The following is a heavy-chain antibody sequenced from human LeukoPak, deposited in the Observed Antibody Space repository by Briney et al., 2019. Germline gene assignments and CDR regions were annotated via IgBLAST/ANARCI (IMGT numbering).Heavy chain of an antibody. CDR3: ARSSGSGSYHLEYLQH. CDR1: GYTFTNYY. D-gene: IGHD3-10*01. CDR2: INPSGGTT. V-gene: IGHV1-46*01. Sequence: ASVRVSCKASGYTFTNYYMHWVRQAPGQGLEWMAIINPSGGTTSYAQKFQGRVTLTRDTSTSTVYMELSSLRSEDTAVYYCARSSGSGSYHLEYLQHWGQGTLVTVSS. J-gene: IGHJ1*01.